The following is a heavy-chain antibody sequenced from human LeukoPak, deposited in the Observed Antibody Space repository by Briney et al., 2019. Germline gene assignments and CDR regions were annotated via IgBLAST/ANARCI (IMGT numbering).Heavy chain of an antibody. V-gene: IGHV3-7*01. Sequence: PGGSLRLSCAASGFTFSSYAMTWVRQAPGKGLEWVANIKEDGSEKYYVDSVKGRFIISRDNAKNSLYLQMNSLRAEDTAVYYCAKDPRVAYNFDYWGQGTLVTVSS. CDR2: IKEDGSEK. J-gene: IGHJ4*02. CDR3: AKDPRVAYNFDY. CDR1: GFTFSSYA. D-gene: IGHD3-16*01.